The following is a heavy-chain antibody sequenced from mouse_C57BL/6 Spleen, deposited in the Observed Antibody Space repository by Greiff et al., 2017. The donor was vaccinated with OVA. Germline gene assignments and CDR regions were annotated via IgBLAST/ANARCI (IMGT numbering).Heavy chain of an antibody. CDR1: GYTFTSYW. V-gene: IGHV1-69*01. J-gene: IGHJ2*01. CDR2: IDPSDSYT. CDR3: ARHYYGRSPFDY. Sequence: QVQLQQPGAELVMPGASVKLSCKASGYTFTSYWMHWVKQRPGQGLEWIGEIDPSDSYTNYNQKFKGKSTLTVDKSSSTAYMQLSSLTSEDSAVYYCARHYYGRSPFDYWGQGTTLTVSS. D-gene: IGHD1-1*01.